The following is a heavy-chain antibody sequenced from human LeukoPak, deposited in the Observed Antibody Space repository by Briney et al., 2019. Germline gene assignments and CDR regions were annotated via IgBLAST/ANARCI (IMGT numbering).Heavy chain of an antibody. CDR1: GDSVSSNSAA. D-gene: IGHD6-13*01. CDR2: TYYRSKWYN. Sequence: SQTLSLTCAISGDSVSSNSAAWNWIRQSPSRGLEWLGRTYYRSKWYNDYAVSVKSRITINPDTSNNQFSLQLNSVTPEDTAVYYCAREVVSRISSWYYFDYWGLGTLVTVSS. J-gene: IGHJ4*02. V-gene: IGHV6-1*01. CDR3: AREVVSRISSWYYFDY.